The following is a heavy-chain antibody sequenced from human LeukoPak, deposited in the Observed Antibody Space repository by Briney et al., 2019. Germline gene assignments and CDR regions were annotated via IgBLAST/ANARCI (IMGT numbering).Heavy chain of an antibody. Sequence: SETLSLTCTVSGGSISSSSYYWGWIRQPPGKGLEWIGSIYYSGSTHYNPSLKSRVAISVDTSKNQFSLKLSSVTAADTAVYYCARATALDYWGQGTLVTASS. J-gene: IGHJ4*02. CDR3: ARATALDY. D-gene: IGHD5-12*01. V-gene: IGHV4-39*01. CDR2: IYYSGST. CDR1: GGSISSSSYY.